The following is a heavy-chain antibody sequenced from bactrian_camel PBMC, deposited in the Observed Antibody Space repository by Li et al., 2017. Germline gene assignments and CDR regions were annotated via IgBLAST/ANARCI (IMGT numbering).Heavy chain of an antibody. CDR2: LDRDGST. D-gene: IGHD2*01. CDR1: GTTYSSYC. V-gene: IGHV3S1*01. J-gene: IGHJ4*01. Sequence: HVQLVESGGGLVQSGGSLRLSCVVSGTTYSSYCMAWFRQVPGKEREGVAALDRDGSTIYADSVKGRFTISQDYAKNTAYLQMNSLKAEDTAMYYCAASSRVIGGSILALDVYNYWGQGTQVTVS. CDR3: AASSRVIGGSILALDVYNY.